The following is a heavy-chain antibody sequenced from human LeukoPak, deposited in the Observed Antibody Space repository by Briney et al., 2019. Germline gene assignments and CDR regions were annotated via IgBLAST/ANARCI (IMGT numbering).Heavy chain of an antibody. CDR2: IYTSGST. Sequence: SETLSLTCTVSGGSISSGSYYWSWIRQPAGKGLEWIGRIYTSGSTNYNPSLKSRVTISVDTSNNQFSLKLSSVTAADTAAYYCARDTLLLRYFDWSPMDVWGKGTTVTVSS. CDR3: ARDTLLLRYFDWSPMDV. V-gene: IGHV4-61*02. D-gene: IGHD3-9*01. CDR1: GGSISSGSYY. J-gene: IGHJ6*03.